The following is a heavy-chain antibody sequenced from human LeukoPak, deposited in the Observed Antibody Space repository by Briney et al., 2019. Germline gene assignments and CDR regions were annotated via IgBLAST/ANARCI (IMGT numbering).Heavy chain of an antibody. CDR2: IYYSGNT. CDR1: GGSISSTTYY. Sequence: SETLSLTCIVSGGSISSTTYYWGWIRQPPGKRLEWIGSIYYSGNTYYNPSLKSRVTISIDTSKNQFSLNLNSVTAADTALYSCARGILKINYFDYWGQGTLVTVSS. CDR3: ARGILKINYFDY. J-gene: IGHJ4*02. V-gene: IGHV4-39*02. D-gene: IGHD3-9*01.